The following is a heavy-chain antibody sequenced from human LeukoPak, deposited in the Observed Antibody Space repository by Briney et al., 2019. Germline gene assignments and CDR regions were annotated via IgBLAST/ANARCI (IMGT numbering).Heavy chain of an antibody. J-gene: IGHJ4*02. CDR1: GFTFSSYS. Sequence: TGGSLRLSCAASGFTFSSYSMNWVRQAPGKGLEWVSSISSSSSYIYYADSVKGRFTISRDNAKNSLYLQMNSPRAEDTAVYYCARNNDLRGVNHLLEYWGQGTLVTVSS. CDR3: ARNNDLRGVNHLLEY. CDR2: ISSSSSYI. D-gene: IGHD3-10*01. V-gene: IGHV3-21*01.